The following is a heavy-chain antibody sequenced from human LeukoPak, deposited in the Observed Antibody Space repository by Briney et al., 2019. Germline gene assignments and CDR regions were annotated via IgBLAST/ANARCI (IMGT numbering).Heavy chain of an antibody. Sequence: GALRLSCAASGFTFSSYGMHWVRQAPGKGLEWVAVISYDGSNKYFADSVKGRFTISRDNSKNTLYLQMNSLRAEDTAVYYCAKDSGIAVAGTLRAFDIWGQGTMVTVSS. CDR3: AKDSGIAVAGTLRAFDI. V-gene: IGHV3-30*18. J-gene: IGHJ3*02. CDR2: ISYDGSNK. CDR1: GFTFSSYG. D-gene: IGHD6-19*01.